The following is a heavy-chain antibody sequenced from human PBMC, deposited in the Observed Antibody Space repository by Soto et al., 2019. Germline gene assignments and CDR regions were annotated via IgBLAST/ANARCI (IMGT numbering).Heavy chain of an antibody. V-gene: IGHV4-34*01. CDR2: INHSGST. J-gene: IGHJ4*02. D-gene: IGHD6-13*01. CDR3: ARDRYSTRWSFDY. Sequence: SETLSLTCAVYGGSFSGYYWSWIRQPPGKGLEWIGEINHSGSTNYNPSLKSRVTISVDTSKNQFSLKLSSVTAADTAVYYCARDRYSTRWSFDYWGQGTLVTVSS. CDR1: GGSFSGYY.